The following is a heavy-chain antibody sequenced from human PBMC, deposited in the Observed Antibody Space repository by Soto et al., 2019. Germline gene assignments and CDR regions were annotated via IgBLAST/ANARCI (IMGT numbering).Heavy chain of an antibody. CDR1: GFTFSTYS. J-gene: IGHJ6*02. D-gene: IGHD2-2*02. Sequence: GSLRLSCVGSGFTFSTYSINWVRQAPGKGLEWVSSISSRSDIYYADSVKGRFTISRDNAKNSVSLQMDSLRAEDTAVYYCAREYTAWPLAYGLDVWGQGTTVTVSS. CDR3: AREYTAWPLAYGLDV. CDR2: ISSRSDI. V-gene: IGHV3-21*01.